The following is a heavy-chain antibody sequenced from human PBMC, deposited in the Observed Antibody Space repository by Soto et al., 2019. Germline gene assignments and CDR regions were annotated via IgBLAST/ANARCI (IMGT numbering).Heavy chain of an antibody. CDR1: GVTFNMQD. CDR3: ATSEGRDGYSFDY. Sequence: SVKVSCKASGVTFNMQDMRWVGQSRGQGLDWMGGIIPMFGTPHYAEKFQDRVTITADESTGTAYLELSSLTSEDTAVYYCATSEGRDGYSFDYWGPGTLVTVSS. V-gene: IGHV1-69*13. J-gene: IGHJ4*02. CDR2: IIPMFGTP. D-gene: IGHD5-12*01.